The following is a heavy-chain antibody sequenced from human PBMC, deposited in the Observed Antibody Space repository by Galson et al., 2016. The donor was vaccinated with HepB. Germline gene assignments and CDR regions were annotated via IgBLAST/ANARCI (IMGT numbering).Heavy chain of an antibody. J-gene: IGHJ4*02. CDR1: GFSFSRYG. CDR2: IWYDGSNE. CDR3: VREPNAGAYYYDY. V-gene: IGHV3-33*01. Sequence: SLRLSCAASGFSFSRYGMHWVRRAPGKGLEWVAVIWYDGSNEYYADSVKGRFTISRDNSKNTLYLQMNSLRVDDTAVYYCVREPNAGAYYYDYWGRGTLVTVSS.